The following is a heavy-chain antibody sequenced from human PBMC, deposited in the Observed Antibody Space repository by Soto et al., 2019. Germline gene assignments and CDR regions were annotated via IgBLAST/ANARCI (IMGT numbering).Heavy chain of an antibody. Sequence: EVQLVESGGGLVQPGGSLRLSCAASGFTVRSNYMGWVRQAPEKGLEWVSIIYSGGSTHYGDSVKGRFTISRDNSKNTLDLQMNSLRAEDTAVYYCARVLYSSGWSGVYYFDYWGQGTLVTVSS. J-gene: IGHJ4*02. V-gene: IGHV3-66*01. CDR2: IYSGGST. D-gene: IGHD6-19*01. CDR1: GFTVRSNY. CDR3: ARVLYSSGWSGVYYFDY.